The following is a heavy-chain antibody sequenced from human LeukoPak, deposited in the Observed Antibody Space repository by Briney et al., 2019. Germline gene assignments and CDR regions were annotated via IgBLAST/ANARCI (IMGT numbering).Heavy chain of an antibody. Sequence: GGSLRLSCAASGFTFSTYSMSWVRQAPGKGLEWVSSISSSSTYIYYADSVKGRFTISRDNAKNSLYLQMNSLRVEDTAVYYCARSQFGELLNGFDHWGQGTLVTVSS. CDR3: ARSQFGELLNGFDH. CDR2: ISSSSTYI. CDR1: GFTFSTYS. J-gene: IGHJ4*02. D-gene: IGHD3-10*01. V-gene: IGHV3-21*01.